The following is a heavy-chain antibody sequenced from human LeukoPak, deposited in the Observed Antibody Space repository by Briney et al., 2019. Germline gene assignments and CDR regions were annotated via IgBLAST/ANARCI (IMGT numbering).Heavy chain of an antibody. CDR3: ARDSGPWGVFDP. CDR1: GGSFSGYY. Sequence: SETLSLTCAVYGGSFSGYYWSWIRQPPGKGLEWIGYIYYSGSTNYNPSLKSRVTISVDTSKNQFSLKLSSVTAADTAVYYCARDSGPWGVFDPWGQGTLVTVSS. J-gene: IGHJ5*02. D-gene: IGHD3-10*01. CDR2: IYYSGST. V-gene: IGHV4-34*11.